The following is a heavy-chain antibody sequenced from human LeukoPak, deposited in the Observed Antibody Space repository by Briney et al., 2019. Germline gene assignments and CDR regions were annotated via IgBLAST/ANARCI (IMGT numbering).Heavy chain of an antibody. D-gene: IGHD3-10*01. CDR3: AKSLKGITMVRGVIIRYYYGMDV. CDR2: ISYDGSNK. J-gene: IGHJ6*02. CDR1: GFTFSSYG. Sequence: GGSLRLSCAASGFTFSSYGMLWVRQAPGKGLEWVAVISYDGSNKYYADSVKGRFTISRDNSKNTLYLQMNSLRAEDTAVYYCAKSLKGITMVRGVIIRYYYGMDVWGQGTTVTVSS. V-gene: IGHV3-30*18.